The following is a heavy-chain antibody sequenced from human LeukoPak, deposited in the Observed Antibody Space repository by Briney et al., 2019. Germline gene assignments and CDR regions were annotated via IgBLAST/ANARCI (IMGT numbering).Heavy chain of an antibody. D-gene: IGHD7-27*01. V-gene: IGHV4-59*08. CDR1: GGSIRSYY. Sequence: SETLSLTCTVSGGSIRSYYWSWIRQPPGKGLEWMGYIYYGGSTNYNPSLKSRVTISVATSKNQFSLESNSVTAADTAVYYCARGPNWGLFDYWGQGTLVTVSS. J-gene: IGHJ4*02. CDR3: ARGPNWGLFDY. CDR2: IYYGGST.